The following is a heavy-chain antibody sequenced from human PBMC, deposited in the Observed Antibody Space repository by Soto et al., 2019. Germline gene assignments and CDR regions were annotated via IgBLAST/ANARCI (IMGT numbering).Heavy chain of an antibody. Sequence: EVPLVESGGGLVQPGGSLRLSCAASGFTVSSNYMSWVRQAPGKGLEWVSVIYSGGSTYYADSVKGRFTISRHNSKNTLYLKMNSLRAEDTAVYYCARDPYYDSSGYLASYGMDVWGQGTTVTVSS. CDR1: GFTVSSNY. CDR2: IYSGGST. V-gene: IGHV3-53*04. J-gene: IGHJ6*02. CDR3: ARDPYYDSSGYLASYGMDV. D-gene: IGHD3-22*01.